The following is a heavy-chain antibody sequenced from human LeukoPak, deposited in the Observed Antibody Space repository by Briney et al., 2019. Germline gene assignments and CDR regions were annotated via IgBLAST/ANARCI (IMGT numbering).Heavy chain of an antibody. CDR2: ISYDGSNK. CDR3: ARGYGDGFHPFEN. D-gene: IGHD5-24*01. J-gene: IGHJ4*02. CDR1: GFTFSSYA. V-gene: IGHV3-30-3*01. Sequence: PGRSLRLSCAASGFTFSSYAMHWVRQAPGKGLEWVAVISYDGSNKYYVDSVKGRFTISRDNSKNTLYLQMNSLRAEDTAVYYCARGYGDGFHPFENWGQGTLVTVSS.